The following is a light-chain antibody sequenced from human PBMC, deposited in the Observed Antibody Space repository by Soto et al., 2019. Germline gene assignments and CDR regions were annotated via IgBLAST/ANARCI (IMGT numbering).Light chain of an antibody. Sequence: EIVMTQSPGTLSLSPGETATLSCRASQIVSSNYLAWFHQKPGQAPRLXIYGASSRATGVPDRFSASGSGTDFTLTISRLEPEDFAVYYCQQYGRSPFTFGPGTKVDIK. CDR2: GAS. CDR1: QIVSSNY. V-gene: IGKV3-20*01. CDR3: QQYGRSPFT. J-gene: IGKJ3*01.